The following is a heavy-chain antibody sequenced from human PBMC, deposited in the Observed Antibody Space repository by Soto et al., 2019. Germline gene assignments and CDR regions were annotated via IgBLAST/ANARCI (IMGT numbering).Heavy chain of an antibody. D-gene: IGHD3-22*01. CDR1: GFTFSNAW. CDR2: IKSKTDGGTT. J-gene: IGHJ6*02. Sequence: GGSLRLSCAASGFTFSNAWMSWVRQAPGKGLEWVGRIKSKTDGGTTDYAAPVKGRFTISRDDSKNTLYLQMNSLRAEDSAVYYCAKGDDKSGYYLAGGVDVWGQGTTVTVSS. V-gene: IGHV3-15*01. CDR3: AKGDDKSGYYLAGGVDV.